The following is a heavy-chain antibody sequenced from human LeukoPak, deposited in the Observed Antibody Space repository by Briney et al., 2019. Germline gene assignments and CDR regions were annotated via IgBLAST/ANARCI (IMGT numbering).Heavy chain of an antibody. D-gene: IGHD3-10*01. V-gene: IGHV3-30-3*01. CDR1: GFTFSSYA. Sequence: GGSLRLSCAASGFTFSSYAMHWVRQAPGKGLEWVAVISYDGSNKYYADSVKGRFTISRDNSKNTLYLQMNSLRAEDTAVYYCAREQLLWFGELLPRGWSDPWGQGTLVTVSS. CDR2: ISYDGSNK. CDR3: AREQLLWFGELLPRGWSDP. J-gene: IGHJ5*02.